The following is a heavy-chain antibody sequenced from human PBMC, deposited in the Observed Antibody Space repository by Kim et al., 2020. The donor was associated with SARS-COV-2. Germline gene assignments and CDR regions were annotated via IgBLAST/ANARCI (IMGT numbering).Heavy chain of an antibody. J-gene: IGHJ6*02. CDR1: GGTFSSYA. D-gene: IGHD4-17*01. V-gene: IGHV1-69*13. CDR3: ASQTDDYGDYDYYYYGMDV. CDR2: IIPIFGTA. Sequence: ASVKVSCKASGGTFSSYAISWVRQAPGQGLEWMGGIIPIFGTANYAQKFQGRVTITADESTSTAYMELSSLRSEDTAVYYCASQTDDYGDYDYYYYGMDVWGQGTTVTVSS.